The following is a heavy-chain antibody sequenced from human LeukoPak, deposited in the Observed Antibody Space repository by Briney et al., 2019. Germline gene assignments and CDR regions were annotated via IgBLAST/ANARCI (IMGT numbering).Heavy chain of an antibody. Sequence: KASETLSLTCTVSGGSISSSGFYWGWIRQPPGKGLEWIGSIYYSGSTYYNPSLKSRVTMSVDTSKNQFSLKLSSVTAADTAVYYCARDRRPSARTASDWYFDLWGRGTLVTVSS. J-gene: IGHJ2*01. V-gene: IGHV4-39*07. CDR3: ARDRRPSARTASDWYFDL. CDR1: GGSISSSGFY. CDR2: IYYSGST. D-gene: IGHD2-21*02.